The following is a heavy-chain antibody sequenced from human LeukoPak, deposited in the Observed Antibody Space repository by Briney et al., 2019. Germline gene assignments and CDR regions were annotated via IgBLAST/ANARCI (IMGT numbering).Heavy chain of an antibody. CDR3: ARSGDYIKEGFDY. CDR2: INHSGIT. J-gene: IGHJ4*02. Sequence: SETLSLTCAVSGYSIRSGHYWGWIRQSPGKGVEWIGSINHSGITEYNPSLKSRVTLSVDTSKNQFSLQLRCVTAADRALYYCARSGDYIKEGFDYWGQGTQVTVSS. D-gene: IGHD3-22*01. CDR1: GYSIRSGHY. V-gene: IGHV4-38-2*01.